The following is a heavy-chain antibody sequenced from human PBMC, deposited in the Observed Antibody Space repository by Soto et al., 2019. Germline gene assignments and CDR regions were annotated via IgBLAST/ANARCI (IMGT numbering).Heavy chain of an antibody. CDR2: ISGYNGEP. Sequence: QIQLVQSGAEVKKPGASVKVSCTASGYTFTSFGISWVRQAPGQGREWLGWISGYNGEPDIAQKVQGRVTMTTDTSTSTAYMERRSLRSDDTDVYFCARDKMIYTVGSGTFDYWGQGTVVTVSS. J-gene: IGHJ4*02. CDR3: ARDKMIYTVGSGTFDY. V-gene: IGHV1-18*04. D-gene: IGHD3-10*01. CDR1: GYTFTSFG.